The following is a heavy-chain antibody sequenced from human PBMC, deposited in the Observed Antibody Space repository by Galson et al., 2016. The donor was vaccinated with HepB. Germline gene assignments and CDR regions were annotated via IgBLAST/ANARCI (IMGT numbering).Heavy chain of an antibody. CDR1: GASIGTSY. Sequence: SETLSLTCTVSGASIGTSYWSWIRQPPGKGLEWIGYISFSGSTYYKPSLKSRVTMSVDTSKNQFSLKLSSVTAADTAVYYCARDLVEMATIGGRDASDIWGQGTMVTVSS. J-gene: IGHJ3*02. V-gene: IGHV4-59*01. CDR2: ISFSGST. CDR3: ARDLVEMATIGGRDASDI. D-gene: IGHD5-24*01.